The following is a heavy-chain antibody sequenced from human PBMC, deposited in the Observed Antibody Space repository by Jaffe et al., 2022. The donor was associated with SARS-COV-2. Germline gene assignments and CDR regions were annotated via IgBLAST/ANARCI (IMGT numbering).Heavy chain of an antibody. CDR1: GFTFDDYA. J-gene: IGHJ6*02. CDR2: ISWNSGSI. Sequence: EVQLVESGGGLVQPGRSLRLSCAASGFTFDDYAMHWVRQAPGKGLEWVSGISWNSGSIGYADSVKGRFTISRDNAKNSLYLQMNSLRAEDTALYYCAKDMGYCSSTSCYGYYYYGMDVWGQGTTVTVSS. V-gene: IGHV3-9*01. D-gene: IGHD2-2*01. CDR3: AKDMGYCSSTSCYGYYYYGMDV.